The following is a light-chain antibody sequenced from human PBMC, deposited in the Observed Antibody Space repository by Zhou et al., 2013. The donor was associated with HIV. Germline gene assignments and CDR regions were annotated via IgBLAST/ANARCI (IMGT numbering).Light chain of an antibody. J-gene: IGKJ1*01. CDR3: QEYDSYPWA. CDR2: KAS. Sequence: DIQMTQSPSSLAASVGDRVTITCRASQGISNYLAWYQQKPGRAPKLLIYKASTLESGVPSRFSGSGSGTDFTLTINSLQTDDFATYYCQEYDSYPWAFGQGTKVEIK. V-gene: IGKV1-5*03. CDR1: QGISNY.